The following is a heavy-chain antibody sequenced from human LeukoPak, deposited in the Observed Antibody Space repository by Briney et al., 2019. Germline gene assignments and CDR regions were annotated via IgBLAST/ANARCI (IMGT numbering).Heavy chain of an antibody. CDR2: ISGSGGST. J-gene: IGHJ4*02. CDR1: AFTFSDYT. V-gene: IGHV3-23*01. D-gene: IGHD3/OR15-3a*01. CDR3: AKRGVVIRVILVGFHKEAYYFES. Sequence: GGSLRLSCAASAFTFSDYTMSWVRQAPGKGLEWVAGISGSGGSTNYADSVKGRFTISRDNPKNTLYLQMNSLRAEDTAFYFCAKRGVVIRVILVGFHKEAYYFESWGQGALVTVSS.